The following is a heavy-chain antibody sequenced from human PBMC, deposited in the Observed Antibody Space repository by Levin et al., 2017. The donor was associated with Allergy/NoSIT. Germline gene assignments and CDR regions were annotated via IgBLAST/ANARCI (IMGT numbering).Heavy chain of an antibody. CDR3: ARGAELDP. Sequence: GGSLRLSCAGSGFTFSRDSMNWVRQAPGKGLEWVSYIGSGVDTIYYADSVKGRFTISRDNAKNSLYLQMNSLRAEDTAIYYCARGAELDPWGQGTLVTVSS. J-gene: IGHJ5*02. CDR1: GFTFSRDS. V-gene: IGHV3-48*01. CDR2: IGSGVDTI.